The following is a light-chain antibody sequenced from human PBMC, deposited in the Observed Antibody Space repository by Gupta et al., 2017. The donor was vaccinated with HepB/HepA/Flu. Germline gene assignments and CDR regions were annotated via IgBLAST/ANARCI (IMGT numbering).Light chain of an antibody. V-gene: IGKV2D-29*01. CDR2: ESS. Sequence: IVITHTPLSLSVTPGQPASMSCKSSQSLLHSDGKTYLNWYLQKPGQPPQRLIYESSNRGSGVPDRFSVSGAGTDFTLKISRVEAEDVGVYYCRQRVQCPSNFGQGTKLEIK. CDR3: RQRVQCPSN. J-gene: IGKJ2*02. CDR1: QSLLHSDGKTY.